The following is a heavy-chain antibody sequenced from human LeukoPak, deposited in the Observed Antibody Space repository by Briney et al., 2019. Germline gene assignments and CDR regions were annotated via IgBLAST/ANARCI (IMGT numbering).Heavy chain of an antibody. CDR3: ARALYDSSGSSYFDY. V-gene: IGHV4-39*07. J-gene: IGHJ4*02. D-gene: IGHD3-22*01. Sequence: SETLSLTCTVSGGSISSSSYYWGWIRQPPGKGPEWFGSIYYSGSTYYNPTLKSRVTISVDTSKYQFSLKLSSVTAADTAVDYCARALYDSSGSSYFDYWGQGTLVTVSS. CDR1: GGSISSSSYY. CDR2: IYYSGST.